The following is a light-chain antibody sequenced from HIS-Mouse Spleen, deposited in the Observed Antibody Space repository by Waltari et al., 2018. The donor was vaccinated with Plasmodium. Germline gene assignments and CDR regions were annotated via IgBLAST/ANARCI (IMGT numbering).Light chain of an antibody. CDR3: QQSYSTPWT. Sequence: DIKMTQSLSSLSASVGDRVTITCRASQSISSYLNWYQQKPGKAPKLLLYAASSLQSGVPSRFSGSGSGTDFTLTISSLQPEDFATYYCQQSYSTPWTFGQGTKVEIK. CDR2: AAS. CDR1: QSISSY. J-gene: IGKJ1*01. V-gene: IGKV1-39*01.